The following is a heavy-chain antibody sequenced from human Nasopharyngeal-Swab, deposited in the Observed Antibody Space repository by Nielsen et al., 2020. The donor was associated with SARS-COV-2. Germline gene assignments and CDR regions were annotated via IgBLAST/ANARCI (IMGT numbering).Heavy chain of an antibody. V-gene: IGHV4-39*01. D-gene: IGHD6-13*01. Sequence: VRQMPGKGLEWIGSIYYSGSTYYNPSLKSRVTISVDASKNQFSLKLSSVAAADTAVYYCARSEAEDYSSSWYDYWGRGTRVTVSS. CDR3: ARSEAEDYSSSWYDY. CDR2: IYYSGST. J-gene: IGHJ4*02.